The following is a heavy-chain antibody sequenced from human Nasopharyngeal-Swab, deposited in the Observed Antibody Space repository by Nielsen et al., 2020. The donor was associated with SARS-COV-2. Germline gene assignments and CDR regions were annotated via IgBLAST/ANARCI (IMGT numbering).Heavy chain of an antibody. D-gene: IGHD6-19*01. Sequence: ASVKVSCKASGYTFTGYYMHWVRQAPGQGLEWMGRINSNSGGTNYAQKFQGWVTMTRDTSISTAYMELSRLRSDDTAVYYCARGGYSSGWPDRYGMDVWGQGTTVTVSS. V-gene: IGHV1-2*04. CDR1: GYTFTGYY. CDR3: ARGGYSSGWPDRYGMDV. CDR2: INSNSGGT. J-gene: IGHJ6*02.